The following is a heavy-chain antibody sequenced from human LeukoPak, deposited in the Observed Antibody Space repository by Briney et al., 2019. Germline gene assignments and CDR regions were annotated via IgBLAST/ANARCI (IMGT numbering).Heavy chain of an antibody. D-gene: IGHD3-9*01. CDR3: ARDRGDTGYDY. CDR2: IYYSGST. CDR1: GGSVSSGGYY. V-gene: IGHV4-61*08. J-gene: IGHJ4*02. Sequence: PSETLSLTCTVSGGSVSSGGYYWSWIRQSPGKGLEWIGYIYYSGSTNYNRSLKSRVTLSKDTSKNQFSLKLSSVTAADTAVYYCARDRGDTGYDYWGQGTLVTVSS.